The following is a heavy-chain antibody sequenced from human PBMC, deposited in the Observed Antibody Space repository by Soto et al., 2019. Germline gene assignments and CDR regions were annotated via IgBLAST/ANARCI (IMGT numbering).Heavy chain of an antibody. J-gene: IGHJ6*02. CDR1: GGTFSSYA. CDR2: IIPIFGTA. V-gene: IGHV1-69*13. D-gene: IGHD6-25*01. CDR3: ARSGATALGAYGMDV. Sequence: SVKVSCKASGGTFSSYAISWVRQAPGQGLEWMGGIIPIFGTANYAQKFQGRVTITADESTSTAYMELSSLRSEDTAVYYCARSGATALGAYGMDVWGQGTTVTVSS.